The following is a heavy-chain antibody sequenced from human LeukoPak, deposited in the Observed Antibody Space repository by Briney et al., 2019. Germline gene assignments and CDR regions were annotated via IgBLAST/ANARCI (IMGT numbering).Heavy chain of an antibody. CDR2: ISGSSSSI. Sequence: GGSLRLSCAASGFTFTTYSMNWARQAPEKGLEWVSSISGSSSSIYYADSVKGRFTISRDNAKNSLYLQMNSLRAEDTAVYYCARDLYGDYALDYWGQGTLVTVSS. CDR3: ARDLYGDYALDY. D-gene: IGHD4-17*01. J-gene: IGHJ4*02. V-gene: IGHV3-21*06. CDR1: GFTFTTYS.